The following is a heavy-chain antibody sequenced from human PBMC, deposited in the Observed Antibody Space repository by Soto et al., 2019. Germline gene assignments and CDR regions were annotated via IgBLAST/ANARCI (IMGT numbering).Heavy chain of an antibody. CDR2: IYYSGST. V-gene: IGHV4-31*02. J-gene: IGHJ4*02. Sequence: LCGGSISSGGYYWSWIRQHPGKGLEWIGYIYYSGSTYYNPSLKSRVTISVDTSKNQFSLKLSSVTAADTAVYYCARVVVENTYYFDYWGQGTLVNVSS. D-gene: IGHD2-15*01. CDR3: ARVVVENTYYFDY. CDR1: GGSISSGGYY.